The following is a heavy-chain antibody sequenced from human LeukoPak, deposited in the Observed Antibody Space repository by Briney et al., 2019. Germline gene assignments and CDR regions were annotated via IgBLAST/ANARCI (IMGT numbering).Heavy chain of an antibody. CDR1: GYTFTSYD. Sequence: GASVKDSCKASGYTFTSYDINWVRQATGQGPEWMGWMNPNSGNTGYAQKFQGRVTMTRDTSISTAYMELSSLRSEDTAVYYCARGRVTAMDVWGQGTTVTVSS. CDR3: ARGRVTAMDV. CDR2: MNPNSGNT. D-gene: IGHD2-21*02. V-gene: IGHV1-8*01. J-gene: IGHJ6*02.